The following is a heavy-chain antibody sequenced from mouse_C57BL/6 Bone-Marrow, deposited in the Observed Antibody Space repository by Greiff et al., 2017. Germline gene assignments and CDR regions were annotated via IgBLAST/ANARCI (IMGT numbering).Heavy chain of an antibody. CDR1: GYTFTSYW. D-gene: IGHD1-1*01. V-gene: IGHV1-74*01. J-gene: IGHJ4*01. Sequence: QVQLQQPGAELVKPGASVKVSCKASGYTFTSYWMHWVKQRPGQGLEWIGRIHPSDSDTNYNQKFEGKATLTVDKSSSTAYMQLSSLTSEDSAVYYCAIEENYYGSSFYYAMDYWGQGTSVTVSS. CDR2: IHPSDSDT. CDR3: AIEENYYGSSFYYAMDY.